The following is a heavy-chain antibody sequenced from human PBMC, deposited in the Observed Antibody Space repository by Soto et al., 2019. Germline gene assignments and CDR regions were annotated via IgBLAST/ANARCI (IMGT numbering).Heavy chain of an antibody. CDR3: ARMRYYYDSSGSHDAFDI. Sequence: SGPTLVNPKQTLTLTCTFSGFSLSTSGMCVSWIRQPPGKALEWLARIDWDDDKYYSTSLKTRLTISKDTSKNQVVLTMTNMDPVDTATYYCARMRYYYDSSGSHDAFDIWGQGTMVTVSS. V-gene: IGHV2-70*11. CDR1: GFSLSTSGMC. J-gene: IGHJ3*02. D-gene: IGHD3-22*01. CDR2: IDWDDDK.